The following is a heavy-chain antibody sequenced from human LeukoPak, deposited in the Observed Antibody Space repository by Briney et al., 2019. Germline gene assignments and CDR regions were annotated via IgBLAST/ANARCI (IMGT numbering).Heavy chain of an antibody. Sequence: GGSLRLSCAASVFTFRKYWMIWVRQAPGKGLEWVANINQDGGQKNYVDSVKGRFTISRDNARNSLYLQMNSLTVGDTAVYYCARGLGYSSFDYWGQGALVTVSS. CDR3: ARGLGYSSFDY. D-gene: IGHD2-15*01. J-gene: IGHJ4*02. CDR1: VFTFRKYW. CDR2: INQDGGQK. V-gene: IGHV3-7*04.